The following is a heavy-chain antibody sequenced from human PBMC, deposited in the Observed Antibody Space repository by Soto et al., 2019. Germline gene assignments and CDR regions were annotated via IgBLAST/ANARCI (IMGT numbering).Heavy chain of an antibody. D-gene: IGHD3-22*01. CDR3: VVDTSGLLDY. V-gene: IGHV3-30-3*01. J-gene: IGHJ4*02. Sequence: QAGGSLRLSCLASGFIFRSYAMHWVRQAPGKGLEWVAVITYDGINGYYGDSVRGRFTISRDNSKNTLFLEMNSLRAEDTAVYYCVVDTSGLLDYWGQGTLVTVSS. CDR2: ITYDGING. CDR1: GFIFRSYA.